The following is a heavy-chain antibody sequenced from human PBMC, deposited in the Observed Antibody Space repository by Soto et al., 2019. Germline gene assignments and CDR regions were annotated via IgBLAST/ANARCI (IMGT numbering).Heavy chain of an antibody. CDR1: GFTFSDHY. Sequence: EVQLVESGGGLVQPGGSLRLSCAASGFTFSDHYMDWVRQAPGKGLEWGLEWVARSRNKVNSYSTEYAASVKGRFTISRDDSKNSLXLXMNSLXXXXXXXXXXXXXXXXXXXXXXXXXXXXXGQGTTVTVSS. J-gene: IGHJ6*02. V-gene: IGHV3-72*01. CDR2: SRNKVNSYST. CDR3: XXXXXXXXXXXXXXXXXX.